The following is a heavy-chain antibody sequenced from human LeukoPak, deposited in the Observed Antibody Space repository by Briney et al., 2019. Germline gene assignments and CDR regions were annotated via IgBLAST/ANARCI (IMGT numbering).Heavy chain of an antibody. D-gene: IGHD1-26*01. CDR1: GFTVSSNY. CDR3: ARAVELLGFDY. CDR2: IYSGGST. V-gene: IGHV3-66*01. Sequence: GSLRLSCAASGFTVSSNYMSWVRQAPGKGLEWVSVIYSGGSTYYADSVKGRFTISRDNSKNTLYLQVNSLRAEDTAVYYCARAVELLGFDYWGQGTLVTVSS. J-gene: IGHJ4*02.